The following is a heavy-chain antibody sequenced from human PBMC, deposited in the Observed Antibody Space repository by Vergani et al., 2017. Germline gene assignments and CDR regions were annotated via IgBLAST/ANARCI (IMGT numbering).Heavy chain of an antibody. V-gene: IGHV4-34*01. Sequence: QVQLQQWGAGLLKPSETLSLTCAVYGGSFSGYYWSWIRQPPGKGLEWIGEINHSGSTNYNPSLKSRVTISVDTSKNQFSLKLSSVTAADTAVYYCARDRDSSGWYSEFDYWGQGTLVTVSS. CDR1: GGSFSGYY. CDR3: ARDRDSSGWYSEFDY. D-gene: IGHD6-19*01. CDR2: INHSGST. J-gene: IGHJ4*02.